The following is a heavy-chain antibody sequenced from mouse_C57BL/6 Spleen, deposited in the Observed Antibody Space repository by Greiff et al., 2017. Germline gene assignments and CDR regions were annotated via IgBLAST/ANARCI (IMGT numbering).Heavy chain of an antibody. Sequence: QVQLQQSGAELVKPGASVKISCKASGYAFSSYWMNWVKQTPGKGLEWVAPIYPGDGDTNYNGTFKGKATLTADKASSTAYMQLSRLTSEDSAVDMCARSDIYVDDWGQGTTLTVSS. J-gene: IGHJ2*01. V-gene: IGHV1-80*01. CDR1: GYAFSSYW. CDR2: IYPGDGDT. CDR3: ARSDIYVDD.